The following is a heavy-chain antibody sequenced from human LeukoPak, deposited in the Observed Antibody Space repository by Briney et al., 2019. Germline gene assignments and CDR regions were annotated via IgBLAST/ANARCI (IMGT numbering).Heavy chain of an antibody. CDR3: ARDLLRYGMDV. Sequence: SETLSLTCTVSGGSISSYYGSWIRQPPGKGLEWIWYICYSGSTNYNPSLKSRVTIPVDTSKTPFPLKLSSVPAADTAVYYCARDLLRYGMDVWGQGTTVTVSS. V-gene: IGHV4-59*01. CDR2: ICYSGST. J-gene: IGHJ6*02. D-gene: IGHD1-26*01. CDR1: GGSISSYY.